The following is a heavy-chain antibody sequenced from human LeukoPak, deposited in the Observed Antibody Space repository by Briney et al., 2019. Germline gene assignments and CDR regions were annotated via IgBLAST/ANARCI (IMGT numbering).Heavy chain of an antibody. CDR2: INHSGST. Sequence: SETLSLTCAVYGGSFSGYYWSRIRQPPGKGLEWIGEINHSGSTNYNPSLKSRVTISVDTSKNQFSLKLSSVTAADTAVYYCARARQLYRWFDPWGQGTLVTVSS. V-gene: IGHV4-34*01. J-gene: IGHJ5*02. CDR1: GGSFSGYY. CDR3: ARARQLYRWFDP. D-gene: IGHD6-6*01.